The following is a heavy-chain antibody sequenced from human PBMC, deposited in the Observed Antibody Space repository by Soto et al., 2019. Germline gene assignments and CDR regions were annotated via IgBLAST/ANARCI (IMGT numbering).Heavy chain of an antibody. J-gene: IGHJ4*02. D-gene: IGHD1-26*01. CDR1: GFTFSSYA. CDR3: AKDFNGGWELPYYFDY. Sequence: EVQLLESGGGLVQPGGSLRLSCAASGFTFSSYAMSWVRQAPGKGLEWVSAISGSGGSTYYADSVKGRFTISRDNSKNTLYLQMNSLRAEDTAVYYCAKDFNGGWELPYYFDYWGQGTLVTVSS. CDR2: ISGSGGST. V-gene: IGHV3-23*01.